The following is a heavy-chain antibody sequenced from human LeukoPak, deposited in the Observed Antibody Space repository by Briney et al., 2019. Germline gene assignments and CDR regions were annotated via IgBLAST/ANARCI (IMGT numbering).Heavy chain of an antibody. CDR1: GFTFSSYA. CDR3: ARGGGSYMVPPTSTPFCDF. CDR2: ISYDGSNK. J-gene: IGHJ4*02. D-gene: IGHD4/OR15-4a*01. Sequence: GGSLRLSCAASGFTFSSYAMHWVRQAPGKGLEWVAVISYDGSNKYYADSVKGRFTISRDNSKNTLYLQMNSLRAEDTAVYYCARGGGSYMVPPTSTPFCDFWGQGTLVTVSS. V-gene: IGHV3-30*04.